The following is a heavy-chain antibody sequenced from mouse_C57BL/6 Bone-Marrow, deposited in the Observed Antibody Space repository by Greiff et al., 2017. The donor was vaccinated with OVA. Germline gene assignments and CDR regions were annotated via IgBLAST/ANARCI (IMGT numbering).Heavy chain of an antibody. V-gene: IGHV1-59*01. D-gene: IGHD1-1*01. J-gene: IGHJ2*01. CDR1: GYTFTSYW. CDR2: IDPSDSYT. Sequence: QVQLQQPGAELVRPGTSVKLSCKASGYTFTSYWMHWVKQRSGQGLEWIGVIDPSDSYTNYNQKFKGKATLTVDTSSSTAYMQLSSLTSEDSAVYYCARWDTTVVSHFDYWGQGTTLTVSS. CDR3: ARWDTTVVSHFDY.